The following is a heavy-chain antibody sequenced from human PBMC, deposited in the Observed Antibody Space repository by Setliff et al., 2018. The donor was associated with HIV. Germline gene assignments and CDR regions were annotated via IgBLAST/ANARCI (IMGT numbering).Heavy chain of an antibody. CDR2: IYHNGNT. CDR3: ARVPFGDFWRGSSFDI. CDR1: GGSTSSSSYY. J-gene: IGHJ3*02. Sequence: LSLTCTVAGGSTSSSSYYWGWIRQPPGMGLEWIASIYHNGNTYYNPSLKSRVTMSVDTSKNQFSLSLNSVTAADTAVYYCARVPFGDFWRGSSFDIWGQGTMVTVSS. D-gene: IGHD3-3*01. V-gene: IGHV4-39*07.